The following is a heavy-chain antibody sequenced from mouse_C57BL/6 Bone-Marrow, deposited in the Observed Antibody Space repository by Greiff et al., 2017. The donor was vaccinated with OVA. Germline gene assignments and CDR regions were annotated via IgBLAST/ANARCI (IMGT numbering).Heavy chain of an antibody. D-gene: IGHD1-1*01. CDR2: IYPGSGST. Sequence: QVQLQQSGAELVKPGASVKMSCKASGYTFTSYWITWVKQRPGQGLEWIGDIYPGSGSTKYNEKFKSKATLTVDTYSSTADMQLSILTSEYSAVSYCARRGYGRSYWYFDVWGTGTTVTVSS. V-gene: IGHV1-55*01. J-gene: IGHJ1*03. CDR3: ARRGYGRSYWYFDV. CDR1: GYTFTSYW.